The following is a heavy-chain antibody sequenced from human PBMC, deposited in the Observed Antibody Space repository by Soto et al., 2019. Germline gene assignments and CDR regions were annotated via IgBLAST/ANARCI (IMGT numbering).Heavy chain of an antibody. Sequence: ASSTVACKTSGYTVPSSAIHCVIRSTVQRLEWMGWINAGNGNTKYSQKFQGRVTITRDTSASTAYMELSSLRSEDTAVYDCASGGTKPYQLPTDDWGQGNLVTVSS. CDR2: INAGNGNT. D-gene: IGHD2-2*01. V-gene: IGHV1-3*01. CDR1: GYTVPSSA. J-gene: IGHJ4*02. CDR3: ASGGTKPYQLPTDD.